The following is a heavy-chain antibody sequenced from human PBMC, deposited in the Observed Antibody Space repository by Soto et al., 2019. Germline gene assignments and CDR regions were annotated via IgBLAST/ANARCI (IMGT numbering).Heavy chain of an antibody. CDR2: INHSGST. Sequence: SETLSLTCAVYGGSFSGYYWSWIRQPPGKGLEWIGEINHSGSTNYNPSLKSRVTISVDTSKNQFSLKLSSVTAADTAVYYCARGHIGYCSGGSCPMAPFDYWGQGTLVTVSS. V-gene: IGHV4-34*01. CDR3: ARGHIGYCSGGSCPMAPFDY. J-gene: IGHJ4*02. D-gene: IGHD2-15*01. CDR1: GGSFSGYY.